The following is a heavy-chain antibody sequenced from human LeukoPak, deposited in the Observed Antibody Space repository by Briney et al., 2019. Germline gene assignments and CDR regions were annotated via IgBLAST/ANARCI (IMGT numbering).Heavy chain of an antibody. Sequence: PGGSLRLSCAASGFTVSSNYMSWVRQAPGKGLEWVSVIYSGGSTYYADSVKGRFTISRDNSKNTLYLQMNSLRAEDTAVYYCAKASAYVWGSYRYWGQGTLVTVSS. D-gene: IGHD3-16*02. J-gene: IGHJ4*02. CDR1: GFTVSSNY. CDR3: AKASAYVWGSYRY. V-gene: IGHV3-53*01. CDR2: IYSGGST.